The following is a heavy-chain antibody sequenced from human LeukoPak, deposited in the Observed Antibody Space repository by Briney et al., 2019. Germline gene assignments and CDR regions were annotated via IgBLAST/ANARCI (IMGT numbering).Heavy chain of an antibody. Sequence: SETLSLTCAVYGGSFSGYYWSWIRQPPGKGLEWIGEINHSGSTNYNPSLKSRVTISVDTSKDQFSLKLSSVTAADTAVYYCAKNRPYFDYWGQGTLVTVSS. CDR2: INHSGST. D-gene: IGHD2/OR15-2a*01. V-gene: IGHV4-34*01. CDR3: AKNRPYFDY. CDR1: GGSFSGYY. J-gene: IGHJ4*02.